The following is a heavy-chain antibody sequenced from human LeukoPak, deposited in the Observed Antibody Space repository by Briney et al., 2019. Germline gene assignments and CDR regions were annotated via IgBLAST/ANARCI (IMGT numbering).Heavy chain of an antibody. J-gene: IGHJ3*02. V-gene: IGHV3-23*01. CDR1: GFIFSSSA. CDR2: ITNSGGRT. Sequence: GGSLRLSCAASGFIFSSSAMSWVRQAPGKGLEWVSPITNSGGRTYYADSVKGRFTISRDNSKNTLYLQLNSLRAEDTAVYYCARDRNYDSAFDIWGQGTMVTVSS. D-gene: IGHD3-22*01. CDR3: ARDRNYDSAFDI.